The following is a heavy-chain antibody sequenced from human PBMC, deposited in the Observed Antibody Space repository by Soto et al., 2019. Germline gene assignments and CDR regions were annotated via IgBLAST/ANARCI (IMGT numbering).Heavy chain of an antibody. CDR3: ARVRGGGV. Sequence: EGQLLESGGGLVQPGGSLRVSCAASGFTSSSYGMNWVRQAPGKGLEWVSAIRGGDTNTRYADSVKGRFTVSRDNSKNTLYLQMNSLRAEDTAVYYCARVRGGGVWGQGTLVTVSS. V-gene: IGHV3-23*01. CDR1: GFTSSSYG. D-gene: IGHD3-16*01. CDR2: IRGGDTNT. J-gene: IGHJ4*02.